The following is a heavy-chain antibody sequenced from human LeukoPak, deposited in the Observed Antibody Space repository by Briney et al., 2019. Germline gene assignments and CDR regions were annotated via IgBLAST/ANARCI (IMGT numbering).Heavy chain of an antibody. CDR2: ISAYNGNT. CDR1: GYTFTSYG. D-gene: IGHD3-10*01. J-gene: IGHJ4*02. V-gene: IGHV1-18*01. CDR3: ARAYMVRGVDY. Sequence: ASVKVSCKASGYTFTSYGISWVRQAPGQGLEWMGWISAYNGNTNYAQKLQGRVTMTRDTSTSTVYMELSSLRSEDTAVYYCARAYMVRGVDYWGQGTLVTVSS.